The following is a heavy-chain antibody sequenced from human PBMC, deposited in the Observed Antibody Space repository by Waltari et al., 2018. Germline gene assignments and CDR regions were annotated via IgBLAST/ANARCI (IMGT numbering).Heavy chain of an antibody. V-gene: IGHV1-8*01. J-gene: IGHJ4*02. Sequence: QVQLVQSGAEVEKPGASVRVSCKASGYTFTTYDINWVRQAPGQGPEWMGWMNPHTGNTGFAPQFQGRVIMTKDTSINTAYMQLSSLTSADTAVYFCTRARGAGIATRLFDFWGQGTLVTVSS. CDR1: GYTFTTYD. CDR3: TRARGAGIATRLFDF. CDR2: MNPHTGNT. D-gene: IGHD6-6*01.